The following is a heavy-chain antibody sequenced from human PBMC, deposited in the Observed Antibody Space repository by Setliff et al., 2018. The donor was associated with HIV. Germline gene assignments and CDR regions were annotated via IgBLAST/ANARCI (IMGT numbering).Heavy chain of an antibody. CDR1: GGSISSFNW. D-gene: IGHD3-3*01. J-gene: IGHJ5*02. V-gene: IGHV4-4*02. CDR3: ARGFTIFGVGFSADPTGNWFDP. CDR2: IYHTGST. Sequence: SETLSLTCAVSGGSISSFNWWSWVRQSPGKGLEWIGEIYHTGSTNYSPSLKSRVTISVDKSKNQFSLRLNSVTAADTAVYYCARGFTIFGVGFSADPTGNWFDPWGQGTLVTVSS.